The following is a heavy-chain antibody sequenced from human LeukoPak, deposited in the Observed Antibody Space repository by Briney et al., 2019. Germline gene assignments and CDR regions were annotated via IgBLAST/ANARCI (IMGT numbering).Heavy chain of an antibody. D-gene: IGHD3-10*01. V-gene: IGHV4-59*01. Sequence: SETLSLTCTVSGGSISTYYWSWIRQPPGKGLEWIGYIYYSGSINYNPSLKSRVTISVDTSKNQFSLKLSSVTAADTAVYYCASSYIYYYGSGSYYNLDYWGQGTLVTVSS. J-gene: IGHJ4*02. CDR2: IYYSGSI. CDR1: GGSISTYY. CDR3: ASSYIYYYGSGSYYNLDY.